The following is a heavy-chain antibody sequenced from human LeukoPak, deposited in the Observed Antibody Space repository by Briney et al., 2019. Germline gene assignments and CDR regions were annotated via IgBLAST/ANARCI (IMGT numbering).Heavy chain of an antibody. CDR2: INHSGST. J-gene: IGHJ5*02. D-gene: IGHD6-13*01. CDR3: ARAGSSWYLGRWFDP. V-gene: IGHV4-34*01. CDR1: GGSFSGYY. Sequence: SSETLSLTCAVYGGSFSGYYWSWIRQPPGKGLEWIGEINHSGSTNYNPSLKSRVTISVDTSKNQFSLKLSSVTAADTAVYYCARAGSSWYLGRWFDPWGQGTLVTVSS.